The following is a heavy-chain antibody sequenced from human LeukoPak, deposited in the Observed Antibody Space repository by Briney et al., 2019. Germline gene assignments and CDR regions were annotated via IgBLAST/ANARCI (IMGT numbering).Heavy chain of an antibody. Sequence: PGGSLRLSCAASGFTFSSYSMNWVRQAPGKGLEWVSSISSGSSYMYYADSVKGRFTVSRDNAKHSLYLQMNSLRAEDTAVYYCVRDAKQYYDILTGYYNDAFDIWGQGTMVTVSS. CDR1: GFTFSSYS. V-gene: IGHV3-21*01. CDR3: VRDAKQYYDILTGYYNDAFDI. CDR2: ISSGSSYM. D-gene: IGHD3-9*01. J-gene: IGHJ3*02.